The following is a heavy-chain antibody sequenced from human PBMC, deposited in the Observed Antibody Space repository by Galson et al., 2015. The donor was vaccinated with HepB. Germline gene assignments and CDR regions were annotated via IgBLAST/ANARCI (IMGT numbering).Heavy chain of an antibody. CDR3: ARGRYCSGGSCYSPFDS. CDR2: IIPIFGTA. CDR1: GGTFSSYA. J-gene: IGHJ4*01. Sequence: SVKVSCKASGGTFSSYAISWVRQAPGQGLEWMGGIIPIFGTANYAQKFQGRVTITADKSTSTAYMELSSLRSEDTAVYYCARGRYCSGGSCYSPFDSWGQGTLVTVSS. D-gene: IGHD2-15*01. V-gene: IGHV1-69*06.